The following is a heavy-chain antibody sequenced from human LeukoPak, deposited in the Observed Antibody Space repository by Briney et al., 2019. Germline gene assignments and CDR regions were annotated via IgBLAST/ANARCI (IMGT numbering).Heavy chain of an antibody. CDR1: GFTFSNYW. Sequence: GSLRLSCAASGFTFSNYWMSWVRQAPGKGLEWVGSIYHRGSTYYNPSLRSRVTISLDRSKKKFSLKLTSVTAAATAVYFCARGAEYYAIWRGYAGYSDYWGQGISVTVSS. J-gene: IGHJ4*02. D-gene: IGHD3-3*01. CDR3: ARGAEYYAIWRGYAGYSDY. V-gene: IGHV4-38-2*01. CDR2: IYHRGST.